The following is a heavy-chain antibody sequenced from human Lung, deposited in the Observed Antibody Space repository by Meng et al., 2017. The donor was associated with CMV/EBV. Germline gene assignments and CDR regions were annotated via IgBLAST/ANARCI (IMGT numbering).Heavy chain of an antibody. CDR3: AGVYGSGINWFDP. J-gene: IGHJ5*02. V-gene: IGHV1-2*02. D-gene: IGHD3-10*01. CDR1: GYTFTGYY. Sequence: ASVKVSCKASGYTFTGYYMHWVRQAPGQGLEWMGWINPNSGGTNYAQKFQGRVTMTRDTSISTAYMELSRLRSDDTAVYYCAGVYGSGINWFDPWGQGTLVTVSS. CDR2: INPNSGGT.